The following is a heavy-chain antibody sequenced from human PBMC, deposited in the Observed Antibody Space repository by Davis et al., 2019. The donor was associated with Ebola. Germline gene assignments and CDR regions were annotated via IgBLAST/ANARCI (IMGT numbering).Heavy chain of an antibody. Sequence: ASVKVSCKASGYTFTGYYMHWVRQAPGQGLEWMGIINPSGGSTSYAQKFQGRVTMTRDTSTSTVYMELSSLRSEDTAVYYCAREMIVVVVAANDFGYYYGMDVWGKGTTVTVSS. D-gene: IGHD2-15*01. V-gene: IGHV1-46*01. CDR3: AREMIVVVVAANDFGYYYGMDV. CDR2: INPSGGST. CDR1: GYTFTGYY. J-gene: IGHJ6*04.